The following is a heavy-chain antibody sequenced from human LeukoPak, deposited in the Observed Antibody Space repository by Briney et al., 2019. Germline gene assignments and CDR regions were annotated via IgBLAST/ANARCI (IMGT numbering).Heavy chain of an antibody. CDR3: ARDRLGAAHDAFDI. CDR2: INQDGSEK. D-gene: IGHD1-26*01. CDR1: GFTFSTYW. Sequence: GSLRLSCAASGFTFSTYWMSWVRQAPGKGLEWVANINQDGSEKYYVDSVKGRFTISRDNAKNSLYLQMNSLRVEDTAVYYCARDRLGAAHDAFDIWGQGTMVTVSS. J-gene: IGHJ3*02. V-gene: IGHV3-7*01.